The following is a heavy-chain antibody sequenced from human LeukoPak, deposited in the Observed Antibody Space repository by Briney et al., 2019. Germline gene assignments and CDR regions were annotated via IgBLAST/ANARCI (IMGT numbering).Heavy chain of an antibody. J-gene: IGHJ5*02. V-gene: IGHV1-2*02. Sequence: ASVKVSCKASGYTFTGYYMHWVRQAPGQGLEWMGWINPNSGGTNYAQKFQGRVTMTRDTSISTAYMELSRLRSDDTAVYYCARSSIAAAGTFDPWGQGTLVTVSS. CDR2: INPNSGGT. CDR1: GYTFTGYY. CDR3: ARSSIAAAGTFDP. D-gene: IGHD6-13*01.